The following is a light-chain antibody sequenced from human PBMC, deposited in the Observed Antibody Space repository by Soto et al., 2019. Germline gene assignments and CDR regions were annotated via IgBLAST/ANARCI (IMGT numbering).Light chain of an antibody. CDR1: SSDVGGYNY. CDR3: CSYAGSYTLV. J-gene: IGLJ2*01. V-gene: IGLV2-11*01. CDR2: DVS. Sequence: QSALTQPRSVSGSPGQSVTISCTGTSSDVGGYNYVSWYQQLPGKAPKLMIYDVSKRPSGVPDRCSGSKSGNTASLTISGLQAEDEADYYCCSYAGSYTLVFGGGTKLTVL.